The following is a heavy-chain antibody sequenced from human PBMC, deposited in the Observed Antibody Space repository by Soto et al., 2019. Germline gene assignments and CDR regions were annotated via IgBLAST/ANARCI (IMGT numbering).Heavy chain of an antibody. CDR1: GFTFSSYA. J-gene: IGHJ3*02. Sequence: EVQLLESGGGLVQPGGSLRLSCADSGFTFSSYAMSWVRQAPGKGLEWVSAISGSGGSTYDADSVKGRFTISRDNSKNTLYLQMNSLRAEDTAVYYCAKFQIGLIDAFDIWGQGTMVTVSS. CDR2: ISGSGGST. V-gene: IGHV3-23*01. CDR3: AKFQIGLIDAFDI. D-gene: IGHD6-25*01.